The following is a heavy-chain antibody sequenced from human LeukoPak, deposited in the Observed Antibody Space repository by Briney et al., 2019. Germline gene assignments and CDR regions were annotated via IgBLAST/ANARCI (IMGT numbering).Heavy chain of an antibody. Sequence: ASVKVSCKASGYTFTNYGISWVRQAPGQGLEWMGWISAYNGNRNYAQKLQGRVTMTTDTSTSTAYMELRSLRSDDTAVYYYARDPGNSPSPAWFDPWGQGTLVTVSS. CDR2: ISAYNGNR. J-gene: IGHJ5*02. CDR1: GYTFTNYG. CDR3: ARDPGNSPSPAWFDP. D-gene: IGHD2/OR15-2a*01. V-gene: IGHV1-18*01.